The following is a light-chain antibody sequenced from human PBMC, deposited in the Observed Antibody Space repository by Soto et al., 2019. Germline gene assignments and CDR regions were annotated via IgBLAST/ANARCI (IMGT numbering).Light chain of an antibody. Sequence: EIVLTQSPGTLSLSPGERATLSCRASQSVSSSYLAWYQQKPGQAPRLLIYGASSRATGIPDRFSGSGSGTDFALAISRLEPEDFGVYYCQLYGSSPRVTFGGGTKVEIK. CDR2: GAS. CDR3: QLYGSSPRVT. J-gene: IGKJ4*01. CDR1: QSVSSSY. V-gene: IGKV3-20*01.